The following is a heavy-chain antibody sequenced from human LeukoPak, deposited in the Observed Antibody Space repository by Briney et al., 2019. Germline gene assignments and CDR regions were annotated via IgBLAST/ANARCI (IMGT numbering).Heavy chain of an antibody. CDR1: GFTFSSYG. J-gene: IGHJ4*02. CDR2: ISYDGSNK. V-gene: IGHV3-30*18. Sequence: GGSLRLSCAASGFTFSSYGMHWVRQAPGKGLEWVALISYDGSNKYHVDSVKGRFTISRDNSKDTLYLQMNSLRTEDTAVYYCAKDLIGYSYGPSDYWGQGTLVTVSS. CDR3: AKDLIGYSYGPSDY. D-gene: IGHD5-18*01.